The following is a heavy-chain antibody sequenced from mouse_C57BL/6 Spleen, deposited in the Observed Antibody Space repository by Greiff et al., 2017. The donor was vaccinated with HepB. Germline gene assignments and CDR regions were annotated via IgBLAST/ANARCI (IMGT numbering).Heavy chain of an antibody. V-gene: IGHV1-64*01. D-gene: IGHD1-1*01. Sequence: QVLLQQPGAELVKPGASVKVSCKASGYTFTSYWMHWVKQRPGQGLVWIGMIHPNSGSTNYNEKFKRKATLTVDKSSSTGYMKLRSLSSEDSAVYYCARSPYGSSHYWYLDVWGTGPTVTVSS. J-gene: IGHJ1*02. CDR2: IHPNSGST. CDR1: GYTFTSYW. CDR3: ARSPYGSSHYWYLDV.